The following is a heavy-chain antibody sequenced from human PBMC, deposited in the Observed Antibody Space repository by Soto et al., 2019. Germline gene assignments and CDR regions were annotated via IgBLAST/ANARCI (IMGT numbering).Heavy chain of an antibody. CDR2: MNPNSGNT. D-gene: IGHD2-15*01. CDR3: ARTPSGVVGAPRINWFDP. V-gene: IGHV1-8*01. CDR1: GYTFTSYD. Sequence: QVQLVQSGAEVKKPGASVKVSCKASGYTFTSYDINWVRQATGQGLEWMGWMNPNSGNTGYAQKFEGRVTMTRDTSIGTAYMALSSLGSDVTAVYYCARTPSGVVGAPRINWFDPWGQGTLVTVSS. J-gene: IGHJ5*02.